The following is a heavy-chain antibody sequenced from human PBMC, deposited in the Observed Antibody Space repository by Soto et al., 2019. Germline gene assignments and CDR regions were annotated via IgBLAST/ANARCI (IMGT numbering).Heavy chain of an antibody. Sequence: PWESMKISCKGSGYSFSTHWVGWVRQRPGKGLEWMGIIYPGDSDARYSPSFKGQVTISVDESTTTAFLQWSSLKASDTAMYFCARSQFDYVWGTSGYFDSWGQGTLVTVSS. CDR1: GYSFSTHW. J-gene: IGHJ4*02. CDR2: IYPGDSDA. CDR3: ARSQFDYVWGTSGYFDS. V-gene: IGHV5-51*01. D-gene: IGHD3-16*01.